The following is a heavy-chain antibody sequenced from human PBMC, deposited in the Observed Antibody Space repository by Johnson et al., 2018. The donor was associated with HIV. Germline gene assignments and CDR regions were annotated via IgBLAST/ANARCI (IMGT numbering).Heavy chain of an antibody. CDR2: IKQDGSEK. J-gene: IGHJ3*02. V-gene: IGHV3-7*05. D-gene: IGHD3-10*01. CDR3: ARDSRIGTMVLLSDAFDI. Sequence: VQLVESGGGLVQPGGSLRLSCAASGFTVTNYHMSWVRQAPGKGLEWVANIKQDGSEKYYVDSVKGRFTISRDNAKNSLYLQMNSLRAEDTALYYCARDSRIGTMVLLSDAFDIWGQGTMVTVSS. CDR1: GFTVTNYH.